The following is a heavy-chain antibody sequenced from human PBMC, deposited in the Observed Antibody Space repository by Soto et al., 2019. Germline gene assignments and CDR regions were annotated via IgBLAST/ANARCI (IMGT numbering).Heavy chain of an antibody. CDR3: AGVKDRLQGGGNYCAAIAV. D-gene: IGHD1-7*01. CDR2: IIPIFPTP. V-gene: IGHV1-69*12. CDR1: GGTFGNSA. Sequence: QVQLVQSGAEVKKPGSSVTVSCKASGGTFGNSAISWVRQAPGQGLEWMGGIIPIFPTPDYAQKFQGRVTIKADESTTTADREWTSRGSADTAGYYCAGVKDRLQGGGNYCAAIAVWGQATAVTVSS. J-gene: IGHJ6*01.